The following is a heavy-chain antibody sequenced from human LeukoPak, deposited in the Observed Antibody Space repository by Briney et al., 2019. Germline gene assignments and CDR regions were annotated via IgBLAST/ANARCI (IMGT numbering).Heavy chain of an antibody. CDR2: ISGSGGST. Sequence: PSETLSLTCTVSGGSISSSSYYWGWIRQPPGKGLEWVSVISGSGGSTYYADSVKGQFTIFRDNSKNTVYLQMNSLRADDTAVYYCAKGDTGMVRRYYFDYWGQGTLVTVSS. CDR3: AKGDTGMVRRYYFDY. CDR1: GGSISSSSYY. J-gene: IGHJ4*02. V-gene: IGHV3-23*01. D-gene: IGHD5-18*01.